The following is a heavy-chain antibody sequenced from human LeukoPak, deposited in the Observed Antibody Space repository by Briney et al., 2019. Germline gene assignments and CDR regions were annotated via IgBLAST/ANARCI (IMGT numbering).Heavy chain of an antibody. Sequence: TGESLKISCKGSGYSFTSYWIGWVRQMPGKGLEWMGIIYPGDSDTRYSPSFQGQVTISADKSISTAYLQWSSLKASDTAMYYCARVFGTSRWGMDVWGQGTTVTVSS. CDR2: IYPGDSDT. CDR3: ARVFGTSRWGMDV. V-gene: IGHV5-51*01. CDR1: GYSFTSYW. J-gene: IGHJ6*02. D-gene: IGHD2-2*01.